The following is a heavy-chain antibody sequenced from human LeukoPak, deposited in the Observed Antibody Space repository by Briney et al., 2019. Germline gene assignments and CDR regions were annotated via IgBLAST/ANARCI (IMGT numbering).Heavy chain of an antibody. J-gene: IGHJ4*02. CDR1: GFTLSDYY. V-gene: IGHV3-11*01. Sequence: PGGSLRLSCVASGFTLSDYYISWIRQAPGKGLEWVSYISSSGSTIYYAHSVRGRFTISRDNYKNKLYLQMNSLRAEDTAVYYCAKREYYDSGVLDYWGQGTLVTVSS. CDR2: ISSSGSTI. CDR3: AKREYYDSGVLDY. D-gene: IGHD3-22*01.